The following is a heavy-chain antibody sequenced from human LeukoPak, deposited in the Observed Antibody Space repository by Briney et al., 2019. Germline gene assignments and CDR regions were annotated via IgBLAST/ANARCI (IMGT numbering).Heavy chain of an antibody. CDR1: GGSFSGYY. V-gene: IGHV4-34*01. CDR2: INHSGSS. CDR3: ARLPPVAGTAY. J-gene: IGHJ4*02. Sequence: SETLSLTCAVCGGSFSGYYWSWIRQPPGKGLEWIGEINHSGSSNYNPSLKSRGTISVDTSKNQFSLKLSSVTAADTAVYYCARLPPVAGTAYWGQGTLVTVSS. D-gene: IGHD6-19*01.